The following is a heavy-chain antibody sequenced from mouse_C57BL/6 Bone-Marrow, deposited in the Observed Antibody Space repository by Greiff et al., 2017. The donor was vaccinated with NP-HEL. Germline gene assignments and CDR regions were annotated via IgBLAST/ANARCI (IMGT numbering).Heavy chain of an antibody. Sequence: QVHVKQSGAELVKPGASVKLSCKASGYTFTSYWMHWVKQRPGRGLEWIGRIDPNSGGTKYNEKFKSKATLTVDKPSSTAYMQLSSLTSEDSAVYYCARGITTVVATDYWGQGTTLTVSS. CDR3: ARGITTVVATDY. V-gene: IGHV1-72*01. CDR2: IDPNSGGT. D-gene: IGHD1-1*01. CDR1: GYTFTSYW. J-gene: IGHJ2*01.